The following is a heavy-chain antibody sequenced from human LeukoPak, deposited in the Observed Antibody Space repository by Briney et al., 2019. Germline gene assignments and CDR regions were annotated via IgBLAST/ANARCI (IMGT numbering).Heavy chain of an antibody. CDR2: IWYDGSNK. D-gene: IGHD2-21*02. V-gene: IGHV3-33*01. Sequence: GGSLRLSWAASGFTFSSYGMHWVRQAPGKGLEWVAVIWYDGSNKYYADSVKGRFTISRDNSKNTLYLQMNSLRAEDTAVYYCASTNCGGDCQGAFDIWGQGTMVTVSS. CDR3: ASTNCGGDCQGAFDI. J-gene: IGHJ3*02. CDR1: GFTFSSYG.